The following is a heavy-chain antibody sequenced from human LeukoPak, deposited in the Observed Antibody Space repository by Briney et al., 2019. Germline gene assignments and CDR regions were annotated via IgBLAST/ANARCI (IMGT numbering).Heavy chain of an antibody. CDR2: IKGDGSEK. J-gene: IGHJ6*02. CDR3: ASYRVSHGMDV. CDR1: GFTFSTYW. Sequence: GSLRLSCAASGFTFSTYWMAWVRQAPGKGLEWVANIKGDGSEKYHGDSVTGRFTISRDNAKNSLYLQMNSLRAEDTAIYYCASYRVSHGMDVWGQGTTVTVSS. V-gene: IGHV3-7*01. D-gene: IGHD1-26*01.